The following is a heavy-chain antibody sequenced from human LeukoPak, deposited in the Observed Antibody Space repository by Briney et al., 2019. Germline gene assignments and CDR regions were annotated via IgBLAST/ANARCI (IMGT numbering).Heavy chain of an antibody. CDR2: IYHSGST. CDR1: GGSISTSSYY. D-gene: IGHD4-17*01. V-gene: IGHV4-39*01. Sequence: SETLSLTCALPGGSISTSSYYWGWIRQPPGEGLEWIGSIYHSGSTYYNPSLKSRVTISVDTSKNQFSLKLNSVTAAGTAVYYCATTTLTLGYYYYYMDVWDRGTTVTVSS. J-gene: IGHJ6*03. CDR3: ATTTLTLGYYYYYMDV.